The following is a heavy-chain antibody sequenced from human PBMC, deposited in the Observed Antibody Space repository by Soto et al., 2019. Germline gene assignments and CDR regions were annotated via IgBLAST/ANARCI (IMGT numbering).Heavy chain of an antibody. CDR1: GFTFSSYA. CDR3: AKDQWPHGEDDGVLFDY. D-gene: IGHD4-17*01. J-gene: IGHJ4*02. CDR2: ISGSGGST. Sequence: EVQRLESGGGLVQPGGSLRLSCTASGFTFSSYAMSWVRQAPGKGLEWVSAISGSGGSTYYADSVKGRFTISRDNSKNRLYLQMNSLRAADTAVYNCAKDQWPHGEDDGVLFDYWGEGTLVAVSS. V-gene: IGHV3-23*01.